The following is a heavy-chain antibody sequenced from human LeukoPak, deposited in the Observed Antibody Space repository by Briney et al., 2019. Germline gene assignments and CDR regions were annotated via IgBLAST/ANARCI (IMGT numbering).Heavy chain of an antibody. CDR1: GGSISSSRYY. D-gene: IGHD6-13*01. Sequence: SETLSLTCTVSGGSISSSRYYWGWIRQPTGKGLEWTGNIYYSGNTYYNPSLKSRVTISVDTSKNQFSLKLNSVTAADTAVYYCARAGDRIAAAGTFDYWGQGTLVTVSS. CDR2: IYYSGNT. J-gene: IGHJ4*02. V-gene: IGHV4-39*07. CDR3: ARAGDRIAAAGTFDY.